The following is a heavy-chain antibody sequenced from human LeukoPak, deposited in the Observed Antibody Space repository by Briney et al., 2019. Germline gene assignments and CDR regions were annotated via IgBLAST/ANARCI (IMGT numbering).Heavy chain of an antibody. V-gene: IGHV4-61*01. J-gene: IGHJ4*02. D-gene: IGHD2/OR15-2a*01. CDR3: AKYGSSDFRNAFHY. Sequence: SETLSLTCSVSGASITTTNFFWSWIRQSPGRGLEWIGYIGYSGSDKYNPSLESRATMSLDTSKNQFSLRLNSVTAADTAVYYFAKYGSSDFRNAFHYWGQGTPVTVSS. CDR1: GASITTTNFF. CDR2: IGYSGSD.